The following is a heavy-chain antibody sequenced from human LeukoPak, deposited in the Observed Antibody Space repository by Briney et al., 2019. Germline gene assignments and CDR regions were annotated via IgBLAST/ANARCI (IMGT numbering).Heavy chain of an antibody. V-gene: IGHV2-70*04. CDR2: IDWDDDK. D-gene: IGHD2-2*01. CDR3: ARTQDCSSPSCYPYYFDF. Sequence: SGPALVKPTQTLTLTCTFSGFSLSTSGVRVSWIRQPPGKALEWLARIDWDDDKYYSTSLKTRLTISKDTSKNQVVLVMTNMDPVDTATCYCARTQDCSSPSCYPYYFDFWGQGSLVTVSS. J-gene: IGHJ4*02. CDR1: GFSLSTSGVR.